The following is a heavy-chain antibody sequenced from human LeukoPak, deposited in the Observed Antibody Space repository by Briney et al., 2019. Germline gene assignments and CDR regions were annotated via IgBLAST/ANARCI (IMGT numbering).Heavy chain of an antibody. D-gene: IGHD3-22*01. CDR1: GFSFSSDA. V-gene: IGHV3-23*01. CDR2: ISGNGEDT. CDR3: GKDRPNYYHSSGHYYRQNGDY. J-gene: IGHJ4*02. Sequence: GGSLRLSCGASGFSFSSDAMSWVRQAPGKGLEWGSSISGNGEDTYYTDSVKGRFTISRDNFKSTLYLQMNSLRAEDTAVYYCGKDRPNYYHSSGHYYRQNGDYWGQGTLVTVSS.